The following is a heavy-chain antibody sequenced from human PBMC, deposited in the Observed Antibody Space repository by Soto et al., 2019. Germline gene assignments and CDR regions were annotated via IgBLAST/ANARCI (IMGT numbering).Heavy chain of an antibody. J-gene: IGHJ4*02. CDR1: GGSFSGYY. CDR2: MNHSGRT. Sequence: QVQLQQWGAGLLKPSETLSLTCAVYGGSFSGYYWSWTRQHPGKGLGWIGEMNHSGRTYYNPSLTRRVTLSVDTSKNQFSLKLSSVTAADTAVYYCAREVQMAGRQFDYWGQGTLVTV. V-gene: IGHV4-34*01. CDR3: AREVQMAGRQFDY. D-gene: IGHD3-10*01.